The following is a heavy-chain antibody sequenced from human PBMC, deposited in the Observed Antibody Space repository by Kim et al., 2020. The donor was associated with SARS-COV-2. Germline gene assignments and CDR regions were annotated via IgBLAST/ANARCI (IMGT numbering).Heavy chain of an antibody. CDR2: IIPIFGTA. CDR1: GGTFSSYA. CDR3: ARDTEYYYGSGSYYNPVGWFDP. V-gene: IGHV1-69*13. Sequence: SVKVSCKASGGTFSSYAISWVRQAPGQGLEWMGGIIPIFGTANYAQKFQGRVTITADESTSTAYMELSSLRSEDTAVYYCARDTEYYYGSGSYYNPVGWFDPWGQGTLVTGSS. D-gene: IGHD3-10*01. J-gene: IGHJ5*02.